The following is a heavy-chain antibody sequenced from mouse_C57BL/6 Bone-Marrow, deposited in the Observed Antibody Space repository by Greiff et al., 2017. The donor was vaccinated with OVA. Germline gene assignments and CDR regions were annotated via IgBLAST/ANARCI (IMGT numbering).Heavy chain of an antibody. CDR2: ISSGGSYT. CDR1: GFTFSSYG. J-gene: IGHJ2*01. V-gene: IGHV5-6*01. Sequence: EVMLVESGGDLVKPGGSLKLSCAASGFTFSSYGMSWVRQTPDKRLAWVATISSGGSYTYYPDSVKGRFTISRDNAKNTLYLQMSSLKSEDTAMDYCARHGRYRNWAVYYFDYWGQGTTLTVSS. CDR3: ARHGRYRNWAVYYFDY. D-gene: IGHD2-5*01.